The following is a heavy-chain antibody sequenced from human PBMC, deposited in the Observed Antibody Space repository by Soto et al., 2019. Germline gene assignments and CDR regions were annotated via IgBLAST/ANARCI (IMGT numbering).Heavy chain of an antibody. Sequence: QVQLQESGPGLVKPSETLSLTCTVSGGSISSYYWSWIRQPPGKGLEWIGYIYYSGSTNYNPYLKRPVTISVATSKNQCALKLSSVTAADTAVYYCARERVRGGVVRAASYYYGMDVWGQGTTVTGSS. CDR1: GGSISSYY. J-gene: IGHJ6*02. CDR2: IYYSGST. CDR3: ARERVRGGVVRAASYYYGMDV. V-gene: IGHV4-59*01. D-gene: IGHD2-2*01.